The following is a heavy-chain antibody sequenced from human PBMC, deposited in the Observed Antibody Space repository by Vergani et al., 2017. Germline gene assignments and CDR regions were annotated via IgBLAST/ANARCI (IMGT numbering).Heavy chain of an antibody. D-gene: IGHD2-2*01. J-gene: IGHJ6*02. V-gene: IGHV3-30*18. CDR2: ISYDGTNK. Sequence: QVQLVESGGGVVQPGRSLRLSCAASGFTFSSYGMHWVRQAPGKGLEWVAVISYDGTNKYYADSVKGRFTISRDNSKNTLYLQMNSLRVEDTAVYFCAKEWYQLPPSPYYYNGLDVWGQGTTVTASS. CDR1: GFTFSSYG. CDR3: AKEWYQLPPSPYYYNGLDV.